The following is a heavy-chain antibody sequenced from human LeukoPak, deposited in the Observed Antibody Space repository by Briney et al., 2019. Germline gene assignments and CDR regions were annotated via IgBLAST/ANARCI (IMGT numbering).Heavy chain of an antibody. CDR1: GFTFSSYS. CDR2: ISSSSSTI. Sequence: GGSLRLSCAASGFTFSSYSMNWVRQAPGKGLEWVSYISSSSSTIYYADSVKGRFTISRDNAKNSLYLQMNSLRAEDTAVYYCARAQPAYYYDSSGYDYWGQGTLVTVSS. V-gene: IGHV3-48*04. D-gene: IGHD3-22*01. CDR3: ARAQPAYYYDSSGYDY. J-gene: IGHJ4*02.